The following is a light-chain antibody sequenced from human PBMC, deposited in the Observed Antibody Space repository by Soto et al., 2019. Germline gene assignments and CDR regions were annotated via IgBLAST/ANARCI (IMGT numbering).Light chain of an antibody. CDR1: QSISSW. CDR3: QKYDSFPRT. V-gene: IGKV1-5*03. CDR2: KAS. Sequence: DIQMTQSPSTLSASVGDRVTITCRASQSISSWLAWYQQKPGKAPKLLIYKASSLESGVPSRFSGSGSGTEFTLSISSLQPDDFATYYCQKYDSFPRTFGQGTKVEIQ. J-gene: IGKJ1*01.